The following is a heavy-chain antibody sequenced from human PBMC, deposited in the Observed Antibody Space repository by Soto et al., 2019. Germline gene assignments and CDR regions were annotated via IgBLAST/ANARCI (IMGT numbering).Heavy chain of an antibody. V-gene: IGHV3-53*01. J-gene: IGHJ4*02. CDR1: GFTVGNNY. Sequence: EVQLVESGGGLIQPGGSLKLSCAASGFTVGNNYMSWVRQAPGKGLEWVSLIYSTGTTKYADSVKGRFTVNRDNAKNRLHIQMNSLRAQDTAVYYCAKDGRGSGSHYNSFGYWGQGTLVTVSS. CDR2: IYSTGTT. D-gene: IGHD3-10*01. CDR3: AKDGRGSGSHYNSFGY.